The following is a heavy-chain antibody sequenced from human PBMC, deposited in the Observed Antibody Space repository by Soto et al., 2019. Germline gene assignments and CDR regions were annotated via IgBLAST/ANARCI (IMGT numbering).Heavy chain of an antibody. V-gene: IGHV3-33*01. J-gene: IGHJ4*02. CDR3: ARDEGDSGWFYFDY. CDR1: GFTFSSYG. CDR2: MWYDGSNK. Sequence: QVQLVESGGGVVQPGRSLRLSCAASGFTFSSYGMHWVRKAPGKGLEWVAVMWYDGSNKYYADSVKGRFTISRDNSRTTLYLQMNSLRAEDTAVYYCARDEGDSGWFYFDYWGQGTLVTVSS. D-gene: IGHD6-19*01.